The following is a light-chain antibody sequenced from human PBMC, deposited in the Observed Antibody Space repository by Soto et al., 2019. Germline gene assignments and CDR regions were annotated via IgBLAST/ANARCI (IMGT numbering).Light chain of an antibody. J-gene: IGLJ1*01. CDR3: CSYTSGTAPFV. Sequence: QSALAQPSSVSGSPGQSITISCTGTSTDIGSYNYVSWYQRRPGEAPKLIIYEVANRPSGVSDRFSGSKSGNTASLTISGLQAEDEADYHCCSYTSGTAPFVFGTGTKVPS. CDR2: EVA. V-gene: IGLV2-14*01. CDR1: STDIGSYNY.